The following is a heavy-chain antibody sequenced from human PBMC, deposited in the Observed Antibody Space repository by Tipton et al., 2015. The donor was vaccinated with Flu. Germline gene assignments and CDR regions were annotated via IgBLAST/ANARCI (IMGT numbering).Heavy chain of an antibody. D-gene: IGHD2-2*01. J-gene: IGHJ5*02. CDR1: GGSFSGYY. V-gene: IGHV4-34*01. CDR3: ARAKTYSSTSSWWFDP. Sequence: LVKPTETLSLTCAVYGGSFSGYYWSWIRQPPGKGLEWIGEINHSGSTNYNPSLKSRVTISVDTSKNQFSLRLSSVTAADTAVYYCARAKTYSSTSSWWFDPWGQGTLVTVSS. CDR2: INHSGST.